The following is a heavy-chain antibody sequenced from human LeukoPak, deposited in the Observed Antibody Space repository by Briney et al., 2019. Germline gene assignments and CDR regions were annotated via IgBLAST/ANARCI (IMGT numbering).Heavy chain of an antibody. V-gene: IGHV4-59*01. CDR2: IYYSGST. CDR1: GGSISSYY. D-gene: IGHD7-27*01. J-gene: IGHJ6*03. Sequence: MPPETLSLTCTVSGGSISSYYWSWIRQPPGKGLEWIGYIYYSGSTNYNPSLKSRVTISVDTSKNQFSLKLSSVTAADTAVYYCARETAANWGSYYYYYYMDVWGKGTTVTVSS. CDR3: ARETAANWGSYYYYYYMDV.